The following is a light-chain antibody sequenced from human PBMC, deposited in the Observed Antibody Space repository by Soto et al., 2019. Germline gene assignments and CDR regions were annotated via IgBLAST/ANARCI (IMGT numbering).Light chain of an antibody. J-gene: IGKJ1*01. CDR3: QRYGSPGT. CDR1: ESVSTN. CDR2: GVS. V-gene: IGKV3-20*01. Sequence: EIEMTQSPATPSLAAGERVTLSCRASESVSTNLAWYQQKAGQAPRLLISGVSNRATGTPDRFSGSGSGTEFTLTISRLQPEDFAVYYCQRYGSPGTFGQGTKVDIK.